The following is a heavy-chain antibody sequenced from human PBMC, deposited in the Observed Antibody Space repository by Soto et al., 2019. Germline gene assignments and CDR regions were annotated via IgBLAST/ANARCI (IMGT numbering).Heavy chain of an antibody. CDR2: INPNSGGT. V-gene: IGHV1-2*02. Sequence: QVQLVQSGAEVKKPGASVKVSCKASGYTFTAYYMHWLRQAPGQGLAWMGWINPNSGGTNYAQRFQGRVPVTNDTSISTTYMELSSLGSDDTAVYYCARGDFDRSGNYNAGWFAPWCQGTLVTVSS. CDR1: GYTFTAYY. CDR3: ARGDFDRSGNYNAGWFAP. D-gene: IGHD3-22*01. J-gene: IGHJ5*02.